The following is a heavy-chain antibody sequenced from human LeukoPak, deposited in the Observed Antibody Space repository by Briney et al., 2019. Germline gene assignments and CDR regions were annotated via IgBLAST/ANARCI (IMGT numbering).Heavy chain of an antibody. CDR3: ARALGYCSGGSCTRGYNWFDP. D-gene: IGHD2-15*01. CDR2: IYFGGST. J-gene: IGHJ5*02. CDR1: GCSISSSDYY. Sequence: PSETLSLTCTVSGCSISSSDYYWGWIRQPPGKGLEWIGSIYFGGSTYYNPSLKSRVTISVDTSMNQFSLKLSFVTTADTAVYYCARALGYCSGGSCTRGYNWFDPWGQGTLVTVSS. V-gene: IGHV4-39*01.